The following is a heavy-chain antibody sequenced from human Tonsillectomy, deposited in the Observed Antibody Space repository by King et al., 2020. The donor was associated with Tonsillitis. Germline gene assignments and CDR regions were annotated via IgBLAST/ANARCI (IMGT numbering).Heavy chain of an antibody. CDR3: ARGDMDTAMADYYYYMDV. V-gene: IGHV1-2*04. CDR1: GYTFIDYN. Sequence: VQLVQSGAEVNKPGASLKVSCKASGYTFIDYNIHCVRQAPGQGLECMEWINPSRGGTDYAQKFQGWVNMTSDTSISTAYLELNKLRSDDTAVYYCARGDMDTAMADYYYYMDVWGKGTTVTVSS. CDR2: INPSRGGT. J-gene: IGHJ6*03. D-gene: IGHD5-18*01.